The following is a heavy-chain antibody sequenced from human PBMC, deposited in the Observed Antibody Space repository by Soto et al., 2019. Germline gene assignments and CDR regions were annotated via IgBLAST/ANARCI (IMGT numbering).Heavy chain of an antibody. Sequence: EASVKVSCKASGYTFTSYGISWVRQAPGQGLEWMGWISAYNGNTNYAQKLQGRVTMTTDTSTSTAYMELRSLRSDDTAVYYCAGEPGSYSDYDLFHGDNWFDPWGQGTLVTVSS. CDR3: AGEPGSYSDYDLFHGDNWFDP. V-gene: IGHV1-18*01. CDR1: GYTFTSYG. J-gene: IGHJ5*02. CDR2: ISAYNGNT. D-gene: IGHD5-12*01.